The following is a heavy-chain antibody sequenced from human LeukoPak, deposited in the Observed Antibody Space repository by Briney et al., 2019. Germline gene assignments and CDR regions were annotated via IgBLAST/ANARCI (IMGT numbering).Heavy chain of an antibody. J-gene: IGHJ5*02. CDR1: GGSISSYY. Sequence: PSETLSLTCTVSGGSISSYYWSWIRQPPGKGLEWIGYIYYSGSTNYNPSLKSRVTISVDTSKNQFSLKLSSVTAADTAVYYCARGDYYDSSGPKGDWFDPWGQGTLVTVSS. CDR2: IYYSGST. V-gene: IGHV4-59*01. CDR3: ARGDYYDSSGPKGDWFDP. D-gene: IGHD3-22*01.